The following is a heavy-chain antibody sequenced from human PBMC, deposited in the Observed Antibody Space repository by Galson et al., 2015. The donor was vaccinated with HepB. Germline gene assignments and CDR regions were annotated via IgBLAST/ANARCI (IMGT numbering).Heavy chain of an antibody. V-gene: IGHV3-48*02. CDR1: GFTFSNFI. CDR2: ISSSSSTI. CDR3: ARVSGYYADY. Sequence: SLRLSCAASGFTFSNFIMNWFRQAPGKGLEWVSYISSSSSTIYYADSVKGRFTISRDNAKNSLYLHMNSLRDEDTAVFYCARVSGYYADYWGQGTLVTVSS. J-gene: IGHJ4*02. D-gene: IGHD3-22*01.